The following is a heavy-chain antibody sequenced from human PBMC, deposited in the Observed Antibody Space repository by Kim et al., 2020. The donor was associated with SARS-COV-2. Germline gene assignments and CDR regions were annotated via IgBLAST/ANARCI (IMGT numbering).Heavy chain of an antibody. Sequence: DSVQGRFTISRDNSENTVYLQMNSLRGDDTAVYYCARDQIPGVHNFYFAMDVWGQGTTVTVSS. J-gene: IGHJ6*02. D-gene: IGHD3-10*01. CDR3: ARDQIPGVHNFYFAMDV. V-gene: IGHV3-30*01.